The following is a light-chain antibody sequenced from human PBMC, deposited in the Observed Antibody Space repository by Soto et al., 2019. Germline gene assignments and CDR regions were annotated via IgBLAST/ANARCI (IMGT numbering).Light chain of an antibody. CDR3: CSYAGTYTV. CDR1: SSDVGGYNY. Sequence: QSALTKPRSVSGSPGQSVTISCTGTSSDVGGYNYVSWYQQHPGKAPKLMIYNVSKRPSGVPDRFSGSKSGNTASLTISGLQAEDEADYYCCSYAGTYTVFGEGTKVTVL. CDR2: NVS. J-gene: IGLJ2*01. V-gene: IGLV2-11*01.